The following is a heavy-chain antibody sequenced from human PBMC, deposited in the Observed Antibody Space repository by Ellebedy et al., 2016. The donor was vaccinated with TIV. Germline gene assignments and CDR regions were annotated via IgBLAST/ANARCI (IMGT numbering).Heavy chain of an antibody. CDR2: IYHSRST. D-gene: IGHD2-21*02. J-gene: IGHJ6*02. Sequence: SETLSLTXAVSGGSISSSNWWRWVRQPPGKGLEWIVEIYHSRSTHYNPSLKSRVTISVAKSKNQFSLKLSSVTAADTAVYYCARDDVVVVTAIRDYYYYYGMDVWGQGTTVTLS. V-gene: IGHV4-4*02. CDR1: GGSISSSNW. CDR3: ARDDVVVVTAIRDYYYYYGMDV.